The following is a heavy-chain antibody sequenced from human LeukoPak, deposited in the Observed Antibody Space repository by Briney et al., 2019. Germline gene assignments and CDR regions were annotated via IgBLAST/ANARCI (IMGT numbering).Heavy chain of an antibody. CDR3: ARGGMGTALDY. Sequence: WGSLRLSCAASGFTFSSHWMHWVRQAPGKGLVWVSHIDGDGRWTTHADSVKGRFTISRDNAKNTIYLQMSSPRAEDTAVYYCARGGMGTALDYWGQGTLVTVSS. J-gene: IGHJ4*02. D-gene: IGHD1-7*01. CDR2: IDGDGRWT. V-gene: IGHV3-74*03. CDR1: GFTFSSHW.